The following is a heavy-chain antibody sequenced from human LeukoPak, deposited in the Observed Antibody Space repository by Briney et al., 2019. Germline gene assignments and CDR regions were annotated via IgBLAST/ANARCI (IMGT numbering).Heavy chain of an antibody. CDR3: ARQEYCSGASCYTWFDP. J-gene: IGHJ5*02. CDR2: IYPADSDI. V-gene: IGHV5-51*01. CDR1: GYSINNYW. Sequence: GESLKISCKGSGYSINNYWIAWVRQMPGKGLEWMGVIYPADSDIRYSPSFQGQVTISADKSISTAYLQWNSLKASDTAMYYCARQEYCSGASCYTWFDPWGQGTLVTVSS. D-gene: IGHD2-15*01.